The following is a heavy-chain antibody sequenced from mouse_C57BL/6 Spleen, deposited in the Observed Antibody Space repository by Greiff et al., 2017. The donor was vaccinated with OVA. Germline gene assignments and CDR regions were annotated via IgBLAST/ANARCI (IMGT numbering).Heavy chain of an antibody. CDR2: IRHKANGYPT. CDR3: ARAGTYYFDY. J-gene: IGHJ2*01. V-gene: IGHV7-3*01. CDR1: GFTFTDYY. D-gene: IGHD4-1*01. Sequence: EVQLVESGGGLVQPGGSLSLSCAASGFTFTDYYMSWVRQPPGKALEWLGFIRHKANGYPTEYSASVKGRFTISRDNSQSILYLRMNALRAEDSSTYYCARAGTYYFDYWGQGTTLTVSS.